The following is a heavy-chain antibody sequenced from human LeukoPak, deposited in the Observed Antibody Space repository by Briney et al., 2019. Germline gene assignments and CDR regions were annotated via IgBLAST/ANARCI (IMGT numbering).Heavy chain of an antibody. Sequence: ASVKVSRKASGYTFTGYYMHWVRQAPGQGLEWMGWINPNSGGTNYAQKFQGRVTMTRDTSISTAYMELSRLRSDDTAVYYCARDARGYGSGSYDAFDIWGQGTMVTVSS. D-gene: IGHD3-10*01. J-gene: IGHJ3*02. CDR2: INPNSGGT. CDR3: ARDARGYGSGSYDAFDI. V-gene: IGHV1-2*02. CDR1: GYTFTGYY.